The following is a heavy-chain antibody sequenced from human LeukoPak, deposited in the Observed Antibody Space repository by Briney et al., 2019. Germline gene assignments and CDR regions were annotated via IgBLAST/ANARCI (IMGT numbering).Heavy chain of an antibody. CDR1: GFTFSSYG. Sequence: PGGSLRLSCAASGFTFSSYGMQWVRQARGKGREGGAVIWYDGSKKYYGDSVKGRFTISRDNSQNTLYLQMNSLRAEDTAVYYCARGYSYRSGSYYCDYWGQGTLVTVSS. V-gene: IGHV3-33*01. D-gene: IGHD3-10*01. J-gene: IGHJ4*02. CDR2: IWYDGSKK. CDR3: ARGYSYRSGSYYCDY.